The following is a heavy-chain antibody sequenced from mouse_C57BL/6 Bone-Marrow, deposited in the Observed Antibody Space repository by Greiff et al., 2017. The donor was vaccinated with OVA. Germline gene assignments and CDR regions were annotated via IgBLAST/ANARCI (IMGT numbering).Heavy chain of an antibody. J-gene: IGHJ1*03. CDR3: ARRYCHILLCSRGRDWYFDV. V-gene: IGHV8-8*01. CDR2: IWWDDDK. CDR1: GFSLSTFGMG. D-gene: IGHD6-1*01. Sequence: QVTLKVSGPGILQPSQTLSLTCSFSGFSLSTFGMGVGWIRQPSGKGLEWLAHIWWDDDKYYNPALKSRLTISKDTSKNQVFLKIANVDTADTATYYCARRYCHILLCSRGRDWYFDVWGTGTTVTVSS.